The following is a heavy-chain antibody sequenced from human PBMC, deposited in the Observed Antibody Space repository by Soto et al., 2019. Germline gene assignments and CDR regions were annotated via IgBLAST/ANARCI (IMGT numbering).Heavy chain of an antibody. CDR2: INGGNGNT. CDR1: GYTFTSYV. D-gene: IGHD5-12*01. J-gene: IGHJ4*02. Sequence: ASVKVSCKTSGYTFTSYVIHWVRQAPGQRPEWMGWINGGNGNTGYSQIFQDRVTITRGTSTSTAYMELSGLRGEDTAVYYCARDGRDGYDFFDYWGQGTLVTVSS. CDR3: ARDGRDGYDFFDY. V-gene: IGHV1-3*01.